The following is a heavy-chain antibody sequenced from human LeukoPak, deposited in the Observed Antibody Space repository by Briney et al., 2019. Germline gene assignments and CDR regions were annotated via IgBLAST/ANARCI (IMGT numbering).Heavy chain of an antibody. V-gene: IGHV3-9*01. CDR1: GFTFDDYA. Sequence: PGGSLRLSCAASGFTFDDYAMHWVRQAPGKGLEWVSGISWNSGSIGYADSVKGRFTISRDNAKNSLYLQMNSLRAEDTAVYYCARDGVVWGSYYYYGMDVWGQGTTVTVSS. CDR2: ISWNSGSI. CDR3: ARDGVVWGSYYYYGMDV. J-gene: IGHJ6*02. D-gene: IGHD3-16*01.